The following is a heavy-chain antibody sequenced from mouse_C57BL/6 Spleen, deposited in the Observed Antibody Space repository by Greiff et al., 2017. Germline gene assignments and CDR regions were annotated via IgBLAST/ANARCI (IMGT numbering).Heavy chain of an antibody. CDR2: IYPGDGDT. CDR3: ARYPYDSDSYYAMDY. V-gene: IGHV1-82*01. D-gene: IGHD2-4*01. J-gene: IGHJ4*01. Sequence: QVQLQQSGPELVKPGASVKISCKASGYAFSSSWMNWVKQRPGKGLEWIGRIYPGDGDTNYNGKFTGKATLTADKSSSTAYIQLSTLTSEGSTVYFCARYPYDSDSYYAMDYWGQGTSVTVSA. CDR1: GYAFSSSW.